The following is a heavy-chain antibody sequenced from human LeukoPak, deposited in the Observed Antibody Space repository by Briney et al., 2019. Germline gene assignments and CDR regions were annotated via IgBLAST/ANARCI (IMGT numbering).Heavy chain of an antibody. CDR1: GYTFTGYY. D-gene: IGHD5-18*01. V-gene: IGHV1-2*02. CDR3: AGGTAMVNDAFDI. J-gene: IGHJ3*02. Sequence: GASVKVSCKASGYTFTGYYMHWVRQAPGQGLEWMRWINPNSGGTNYAQKFQGRVTMTRDTSISTAYMELSRLRSDDTAVYYCAGGTAMVNDAFDIWGQGTMVTVSS. CDR2: INPNSGGT.